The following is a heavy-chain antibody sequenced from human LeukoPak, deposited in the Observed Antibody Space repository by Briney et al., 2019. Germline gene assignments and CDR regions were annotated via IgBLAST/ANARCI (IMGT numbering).Heavy chain of an antibody. CDR3: AKESSGGWYFDY. D-gene: IGHD6-19*01. J-gene: IGHJ4*02. V-gene: IGHV3-21*01. CDR2: ISGSSYYI. CDR1: GFTFSSYS. Sequence: PGGSLRLSCAASGFTFSSYSMNWVRQAPGKGLEWVSSISGSSYYIYYADSVKGRFTISRDNAKNSLYLQMNSLRAEDTAVYYCAKESSGGWYFDYWGQGTLVTVSS.